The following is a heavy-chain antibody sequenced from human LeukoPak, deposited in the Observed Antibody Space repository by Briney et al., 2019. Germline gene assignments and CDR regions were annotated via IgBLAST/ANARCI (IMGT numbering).Heavy chain of an antibody. CDR2: IRYDGSNK. CDR3: AKDPNYDYVWGSYRYTPGY. CDR1: GFTFSSYG. Sequence: PGGSLRLSCAASGFTFSSYGMHWVRQAPGKGLEWVAFIRYDGSNKYYADSVKGRFTISRDNSKNTLYLQMNRLRAEDTAVYYCAKDPNYDYVWGSYRYTPGYWGQGTLVTVSS. D-gene: IGHD3-16*02. J-gene: IGHJ4*02. V-gene: IGHV3-30*02.